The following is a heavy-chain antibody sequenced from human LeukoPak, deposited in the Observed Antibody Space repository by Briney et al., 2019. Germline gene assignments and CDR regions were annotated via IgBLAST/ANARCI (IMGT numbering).Heavy chain of an antibody. V-gene: IGHV3-11*01. CDR3: ARDLEIAVAGTDY. CDR2: ISSSGSTI. Sequence: GGSLRLSCAASGFTFSDYYMSWIRQAPGKGLEWVSYISSSGSTIYYADSVKGRFTISRDSAKNSLYLQMNSLRAEDTAVYYCARDLEIAVAGTDYWGQGTLVTVSS. D-gene: IGHD6-19*01. CDR1: GFTFSDYY. J-gene: IGHJ4*02.